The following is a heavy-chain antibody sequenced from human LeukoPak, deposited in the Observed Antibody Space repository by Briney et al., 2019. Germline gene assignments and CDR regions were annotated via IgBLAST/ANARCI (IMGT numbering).Heavy chain of an antibody. CDR3: ARDRILDC. CDR1: GVAFSTYA. V-gene: IGHV3-53*01. J-gene: IGHJ4*02. D-gene: IGHD2/OR15-2a*01. CDR2: IYSGGST. Sequence: GGSLRLSCAASGVAFSTYAIHWVRQAPGKGLEWVSIIYSGGSTYYADSVKGRFTISRDNSKNTLYLQMNNLRAEDTAVYYCARDRILDCWGQGTLVTDSS.